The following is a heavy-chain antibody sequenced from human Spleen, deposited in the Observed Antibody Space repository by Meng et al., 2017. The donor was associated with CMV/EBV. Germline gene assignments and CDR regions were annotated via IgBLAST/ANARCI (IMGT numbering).Heavy chain of an antibody. CDR1: GGTYSSYT. Sequence: SVKVSCKASGGTYSSYTITWVRQAPGQGLEWMGRITPSIDIADYAQKFQGRLTITADHSTTTTDMELSGLRSGDTAVYYCARSIGYAMDVWGQGTMVTVSS. CDR2: ITPSIDIA. D-gene: IGHD3-10*01. V-gene: IGHV1-69*02. J-gene: IGHJ6*02. CDR3: ARSIGYAMDV.